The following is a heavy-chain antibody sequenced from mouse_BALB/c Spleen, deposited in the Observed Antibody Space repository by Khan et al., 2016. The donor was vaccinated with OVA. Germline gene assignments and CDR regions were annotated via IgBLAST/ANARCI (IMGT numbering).Heavy chain of an antibody. V-gene: IGHV3-1*02. CDR1: GFSITSCYG. D-gene: IGHD1-2*01. J-gene: IGHJ2*01. CDR2: IRYSGST. Sequence: EVQLQESGPGLVKPSQSLSFTCTVTGFSITSCYGWYWIRQFPGNQLEWMGYIRYSGSTNYNPSLQSRISITRDTSYNQFFLQLNSVTTEDTATYYCARTARIKYWGQGTTLTVSS. CDR3: ARTARIKY.